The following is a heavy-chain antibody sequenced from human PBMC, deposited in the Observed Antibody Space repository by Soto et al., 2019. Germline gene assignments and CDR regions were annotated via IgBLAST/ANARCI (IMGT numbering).Heavy chain of an antibody. V-gene: IGHV1-2*07. Sequence: VGSVKACFRPFGYPFTAYYIHLVREASGQGLEWMAWAEPNSGDSRKVHSFHVRVTMTRDTSTRAVYMELSWLRSDDTVVYYCARDNYGPRDYWGKR. D-gene: IGHD3-10*01. J-gene: IGHJ4*02. CDR3: ARDNYGPRDY. CDR1: GYPFTAYY. CDR2: AEPNSGDS.